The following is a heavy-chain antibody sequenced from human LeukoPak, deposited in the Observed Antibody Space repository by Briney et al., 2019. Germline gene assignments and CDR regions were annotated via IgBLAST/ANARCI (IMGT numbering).Heavy chain of an antibody. J-gene: IGHJ4*02. V-gene: IGHV1-2*02. D-gene: IGHD6-6*01. CDR1: GYTFTGYY. CDR3: ARDRQRYSGSSFDY. CDR2: INPNSGGT. Sequence: ASVKVSCKASGYTFTGYYMHWVRQAPGQGLEWMGWINPNSGGTNYAQKFQGRVTMTRDTSITTAYMDLSSLRSDDTAVYFCARDRQRYSGSSFDYWGQGTLVTVSS.